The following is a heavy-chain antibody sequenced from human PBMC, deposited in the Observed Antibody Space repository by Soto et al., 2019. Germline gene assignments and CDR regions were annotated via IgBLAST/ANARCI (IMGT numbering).Heavy chain of an antibody. CDR1: GFTFSNYG. D-gene: IGHD1-1*01. CDR3: AKSRDAYNFYFYYGMDV. J-gene: IGHJ6*02. V-gene: IGHV3-30*18. Sequence: GGSLRLSCAASGFTFSNYGMHWVRQTPGKGLEWVALILYDGSNKYYADSVKGRFTISRDNSKNTLYLQVSSLRAEDTAVYYCAKSRDAYNFYFYYGMDVWGQGTSVTVSS. CDR2: ILYDGSNK.